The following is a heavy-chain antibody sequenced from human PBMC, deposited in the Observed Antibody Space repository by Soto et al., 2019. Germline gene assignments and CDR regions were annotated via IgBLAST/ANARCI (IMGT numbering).Heavy chain of an antibody. Sequence: QVQLVESGGGLVKPGVSLRLSCAASGFTFSDYYMSWIRQAPGKGLEWVSNISSSGSYTNYADSVKGRFTISRDNAKNSLYLQMNSLRAEDTAVYYCARTYCGGDCFPTPRYYGMDVWGQGTTVTVSS. CDR3: ARTYCGGDCFPTPRYYGMDV. D-gene: IGHD2-21*02. CDR1: GFTFSDYY. CDR2: ISSSGSYT. J-gene: IGHJ6*02. V-gene: IGHV3-11*06.